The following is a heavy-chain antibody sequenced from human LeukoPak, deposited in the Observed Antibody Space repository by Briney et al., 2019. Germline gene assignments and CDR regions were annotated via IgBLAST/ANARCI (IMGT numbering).Heavy chain of an antibody. D-gene: IGHD4/OR15-4a*01. CDR3: ARRAGAYSHPYDY. J-gene: IGHJ4*02. V-gene: IGHV3-53*01. CDR2: IYSDNT. CDR1: GFTVSINS. Sequence: GGSLRLSCTVSGFTVSINSMSWVRQAPGEGLEWVSFIYSDNTHYSDSVNGRFTISRDNSKNTLYLQMNSLRAEDTAVYYCARRAGAYSHPYDYWGQGTLVTVSS.